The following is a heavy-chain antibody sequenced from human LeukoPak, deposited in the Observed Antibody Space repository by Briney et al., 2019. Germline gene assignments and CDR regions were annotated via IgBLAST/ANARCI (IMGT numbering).Heavy chain of an antibody. CDR3: ARSLVATSGLAFDI. CDR1: GGSISSYY. CDR2: IYYSGST. Sequence: PSETLSLTCTVSGGSISSYYWSWIRQPPGKGLEWIGYIYYSGSTNYNPSLKSRVTISVDTSKNQFSLKLSSVTAADTAVYYCARSLVATSGLAFDIWGQGTMVTVSS. J-gene: IGHJ3*02. D-gene: IGHD5-12*01. V-gene: IGHV4-59*01.